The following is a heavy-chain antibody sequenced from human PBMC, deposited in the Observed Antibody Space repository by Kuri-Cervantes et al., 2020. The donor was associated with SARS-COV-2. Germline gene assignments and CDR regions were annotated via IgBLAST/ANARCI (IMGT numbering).Heavy chain of an antibody. Sequence: GESLKISCAASGFTFSSYSMNWVRQAPGKGLEWVSSISSSSSYIYYADSVKGRFTISRDNAKNSLYLQMNSLRAEDTAVYYCASLVTTGAFDIWGQGTMVTVSS. CDR1: GFTFSSYS. CDR3: ASLVTTGAFDI. J-gene: IGHJ3*02. V-gene: IGHV3-21*01. CDR2: ISSSSSYI. D-gene: IGHD4-17*01.